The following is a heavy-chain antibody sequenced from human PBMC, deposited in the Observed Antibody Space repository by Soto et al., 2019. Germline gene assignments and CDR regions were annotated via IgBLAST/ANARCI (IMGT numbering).Heavy chain of an antibody. CDR3: AKGGESWSGYSHY. D-gene: IGHD3-3*01. CDR2: ISGSGGSS. CDR1: GFSFNNYV. J-gene: IGHJ4*02. Sequence: LRLSCVAFGFSFNNYVMSWVRQAPGKGLEWVSGISGSGGSSFDVDSVRGRFTISRDNPKNTMYLQMNSLTNEDTAVYYCAKGGESWSGYSHYWVPRTLVTVSS. V-gene: IGHV3-23*01.